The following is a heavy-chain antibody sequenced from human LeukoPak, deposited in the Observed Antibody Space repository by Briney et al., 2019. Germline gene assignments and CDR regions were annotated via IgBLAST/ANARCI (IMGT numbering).Heavy chain of an antibody. CDR1: GFTFSSYG. CDR2: ISYDGSNK. CDR3: AKGADILTGYYTPTPFGY. V-gene: IGHV3-30*18. Sequence: GGSLRLSCAASGFTFSSYGMHWVRQAPGKGLEWVAVISYDGSNKYYADSVKGRFTISRDNSKNTLYLQMNCLRAEDTAVYYCAKGADILTGYYTPTPFGYWGQGTLVTVPS. J-gene: IGHJ4*02. D-gene: IGHD3-9*01.